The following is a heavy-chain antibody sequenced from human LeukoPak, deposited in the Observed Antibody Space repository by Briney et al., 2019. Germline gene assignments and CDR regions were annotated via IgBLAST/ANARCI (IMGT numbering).Heavy chain of an antibody. Sequence: SETLSLTCAVSGFSISSASFWGWIRQPPGKGLEWIGNIYHSGSTYYNPSLKSRVTISLDTPKNQFSLELRSVTTADTAVYYCARVWSSGYRDDYWGQGTLVTVSS. J-gene: IGHJ4*02. CDR2: IYHSGST. V-gene: IGHV4-38-2*01. CDR1: GFSISSASF. CDR3: ARVWSSGYRDDY. D-gene: IGHD3-22*01.